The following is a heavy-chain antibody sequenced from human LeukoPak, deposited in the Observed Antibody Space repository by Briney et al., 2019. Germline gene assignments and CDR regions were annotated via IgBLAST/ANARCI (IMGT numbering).Heavy chain of an antibody. CDR1: GFNFSSYS. CDR2: ISSTSSTI. Sequence: GGSLRLSCAASGFNFSSYSMNWVRQAPGKGLEWVSYISSTSSTIYYADSVKGRFTISRDNAKNSLYLQMNSLRDEDTAVYYCARDKPYSGYAWFDPWGQGTLVTVSS. V-gene: IGHV3-48*02. CDR3: ARDKPYSGYAWFDP. D-gene: IGHD5-12*01. J-gene: IGHJ5*02.